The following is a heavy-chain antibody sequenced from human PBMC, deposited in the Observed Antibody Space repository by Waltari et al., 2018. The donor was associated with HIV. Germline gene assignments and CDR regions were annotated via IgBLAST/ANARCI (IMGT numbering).Heavy chain of an antibody. V-gene: IGHV4-31*03. CDR3: AREGGSSSYDY. CDR2: ISNSGST. CDR1: GGSISSYGYY. Sequence: QVQLQESGPGLVKPSQTLSLTCTVSGGSISSYGYYWSWIRQYPGKGLEWIGYISNSGSTYYNPSLKSRVTISVDPSKNQFSLKLSSVTAADTAVYYCAREGGSSSYDYWGQGTLVTVSP. D-gene: IGHD2-15*01. J-gene: IGHJ4*02.